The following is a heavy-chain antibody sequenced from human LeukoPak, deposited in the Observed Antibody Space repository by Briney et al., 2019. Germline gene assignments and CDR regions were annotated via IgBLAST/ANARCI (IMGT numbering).Heavy chain of an antibody. CDR3: AKDRVSPGFNWFDP. CDR2: INGRGDNT. CDR1: GVIISSYA. J-gene: IGHJ5*02. D-gene: IGHD2/OR15-2a*01. V-gene: IGHV3-23*01. Sequence: GGSLRLSCAASGVIISSYAMSWVRQAPGKGLEWVSAINGRGDNTYYADFVKGRFTISRDNSKSAVYPQMNSLRTEDTAVYYCAKDRVSPGFNWFDPWGQGTLVTVSS.